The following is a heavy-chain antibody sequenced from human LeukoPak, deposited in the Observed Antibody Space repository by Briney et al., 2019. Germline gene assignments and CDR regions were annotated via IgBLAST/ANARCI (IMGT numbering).Heavy chain of an antibody. Sequence: GRSLRLSCAASGFTFDDYAMHWVRQAPGKGLEWVSGISWNSGSIGYADSVKGRFTISRDNAKNSLYLQMNSLRVQDTAMYYCAADSGGSRYWGQGTLATVSS. D-gene: IGHD2-15*01. CDR2: ISWNSGSI. J-gene: IGHJ4*02. CDR3: AADSGGSRY. CDR1: GFTFDDYA. V-gene: IGHV3-9*01.